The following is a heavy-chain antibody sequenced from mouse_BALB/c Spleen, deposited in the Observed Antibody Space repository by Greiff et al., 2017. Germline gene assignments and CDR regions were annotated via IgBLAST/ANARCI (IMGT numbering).Heavy chain of an antibody. D-gene: IGHD2-3*01. J-gene: IGHJ4*01. V-gene: IGHV14-3*02. Sequence: EVQLQQSGAELVKPGASVKLSCTASGFNIKDTYMHWVKQRPEQGLEWIGRIDPANGNTKYDPKFQGKATITADTSSNTAYLQLSSLTSEATAVYYCARGYYSAMDYGGQGTSVTVSS. CDR2: IDPANGNT. CDR3: ARGYYSAMDY. CDR1: GFNIKDTY.